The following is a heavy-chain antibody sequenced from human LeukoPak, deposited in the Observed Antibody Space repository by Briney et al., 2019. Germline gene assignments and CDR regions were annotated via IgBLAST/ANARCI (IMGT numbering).Heavy chain of an antibody. Sequence: GGSLRLSCAASGFTFSSYEMNWVRQTPGKGLEWVSYISSSGSTKHYADSVKGRFTISRDNAKNSLYLRMNSLRAEDTAVYYCARDPYYGDYVVWGQGTLVTVSS. CDR2: ISSSGSTK. CDR1: GFTFSSYE. CDR3: ARDPYYGDYVV. D-gene: IGHD4-17*01. V-gene: IGHV3-48*03. J-gene: IGHJ4*02.